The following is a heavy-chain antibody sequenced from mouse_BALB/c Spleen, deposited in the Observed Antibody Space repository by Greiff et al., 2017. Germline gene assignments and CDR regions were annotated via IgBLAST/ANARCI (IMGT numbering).Heavy chain of an antibody. Sequence: VQLQQSGAELARPGASVKLSCKASGYTFTDYYINWVKQRTGQGLEWIGEIYPGSGNTYYNEKFKGKATLTADKSSSTAYMQLSSLTSEDSAVYFCARDDGYFSFDYWGQGTTLTVSS. J-gene: IGHJ2*01. CDR1: GYTFTDYY. V-gene: IGHV1-77*01. CDR3: ARDDGYFSFDY. CDR2: IYPGSGNT. D-gene: IGHD2-3*01.